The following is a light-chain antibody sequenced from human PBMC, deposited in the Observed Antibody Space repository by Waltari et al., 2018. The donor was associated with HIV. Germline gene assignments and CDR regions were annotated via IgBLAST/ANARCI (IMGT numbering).Light chain of an antibody. J-gene: IGKJ2*03. Sequence: DIQMTQSLSSLSASVGDRVTITCQASQDISDYLNWYQQKQGKAPKLLIYDASNLETAVSSRFSGSRAGKDVTFYISSLQPEDTATYYCQQYVNLPYSSGQATKLEIK. CDR1: QDISDY. CDR2: DAS. V-gene: IGKV1-33*01. CDR3: QQYVNLPYS.